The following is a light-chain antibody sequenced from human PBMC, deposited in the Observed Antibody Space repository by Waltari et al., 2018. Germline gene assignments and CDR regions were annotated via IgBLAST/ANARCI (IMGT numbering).Light chain of an antibody. CDR3: QQYNNWPPLT. V-gene: IGKV3-15*01. CDR2: GAS. CDR1: RSVNDN. Sequence: CRARRSVNDNLAWYQQKRGQAPRLLIYGASTRASGIPVRFSGLGSGTEFTLTISSLLPEDFAVYYCQQYNNWPPLTFGEGTIVEMK. J-gene: IGKJ4*01.